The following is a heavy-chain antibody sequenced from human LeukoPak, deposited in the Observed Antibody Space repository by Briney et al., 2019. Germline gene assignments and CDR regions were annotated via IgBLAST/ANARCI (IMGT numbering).Heavy chain of an antibody. D-gene: IGHD3-10*01. J-gene: IGHJ4*02. CDR3: ARRGSGSYPSDY. CDR1: GGSFSGYY. Sequence: PSETLSLTCAVYGGSFSGYYWSWIRQPPGKGLEWIGEINHSGSTNYNPSLKSRVTISVDTSKNQFSLKLSSVTAADTAVYYCARRGSGSYPSDYWGQGTLVTVSS. V-gene: IGHV4-34*01. CDR2: INHSGST.